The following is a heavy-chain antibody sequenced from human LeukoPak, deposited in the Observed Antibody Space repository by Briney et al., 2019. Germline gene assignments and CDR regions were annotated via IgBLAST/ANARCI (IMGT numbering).Heavy chain of an antibody. D-gene: IGHD2/OR15-2a*01. V-gene: IGHV1-46*03. CDR3: ARGPLLSYYYYGMDV. CDR2: INPSGGST. J-gene: IGHJ6*02. Sequence: ASVTVSCMASGYTFTSYYMHWVRNAPQQGLEWMGIINPSGGSTSYAQKFQGRVTMTRDTSTSTVYMELSSLRSEDTAVYYCARGPLLSYYYYGMDVWGQGTTVTVSS. CDR1: GYTFTSYY.